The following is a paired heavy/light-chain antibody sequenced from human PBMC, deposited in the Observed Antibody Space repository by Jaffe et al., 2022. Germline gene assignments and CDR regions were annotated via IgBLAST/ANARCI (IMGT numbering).Heavy chain of an antibody. V-gene: IGHV4-4*02. D-gene: IGHD6-19*01. CDR3: ARVGLAVADYPIFEY. J-gene: IGHJ4*02. Sequence: QVHLQESGPALVKPSGTLSLTCAVSGASMSDYWWSWVRQPPGKGLEWIGEIYYTGKTNYNPSLKSRLTISLDKSNDQFSLELTSLTAADTAVYYCARVGLAVADYPIFEYWGQGTLVTVSS. CDR2: IYYTGKT. CDR1: GASMSDYW.
Light chain of an antibody. V-gene: IGLV7-43*01. CDR2: STN. J-gene: IGLJ1*01. CDR1: TGAVTSAYY. CDR3: LLYCGASQHYV. Sequence: QTVVTQEPSLTVSPGGTVTLTCASSTGAVTSAYYPNWFQQKPGQPPRALIYSTNNRHSWTPARFSGSLLGGKAALTLSGVQPDDEADYYCLLYCGASQHYVFGTGTKVTVL.